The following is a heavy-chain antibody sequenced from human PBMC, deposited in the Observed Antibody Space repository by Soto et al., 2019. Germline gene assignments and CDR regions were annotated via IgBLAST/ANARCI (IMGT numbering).Heavy chain of an antibody. CDR1: GFTFSSYA. V-gene: IGHV3-23*01. D-gene: IGHD2-15*01. CDR2: ISGSGGST. J-gene: IGHJ6*02. CDR3: AKYHGAATYLADYYYGMDV. Sequence: PGGSLRLSCAASGFTFSSYAMSWVRQAPGKGLEWVSAISGSGGSTYYADSVKGRFTISRDNSKNTLYLQMNSLRAEDTAVYYCAKYHGAATYLADYYYGMDVWGQGTTVPVS.